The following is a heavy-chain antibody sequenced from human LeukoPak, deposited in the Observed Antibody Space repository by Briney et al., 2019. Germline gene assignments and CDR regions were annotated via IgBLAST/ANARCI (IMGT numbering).Heavy chain of an antibody. J-gene: IGHJ5*02. CDR3: ARSTSDIVVVPAATNNWFDP. D-gene: IGHD2-2*01. CDR1: GFTFSSYS. CDR2: ISSSSSYI. Sequence: GGSLRLSCAASGFTFSSYSMNWVRQAPGKGLEWVSSISSSSSYIYYADSVKGRFTISRDNAKNSLYLQMNSLRAEDTAVYYCARSTSDIVVVPAATNNWFDPWGQGTLVTVSS. V-gene: IGHV3-21*01.